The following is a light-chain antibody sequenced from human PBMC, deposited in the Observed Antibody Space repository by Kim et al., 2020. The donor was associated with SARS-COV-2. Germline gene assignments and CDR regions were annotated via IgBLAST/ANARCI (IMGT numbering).Light chain of an antibody. J-gene: IGKJ1*01. V-gene: IGKV3-11*01. Sequence: EVVLTQSPASLSLSPGEGVTLSCRASQSVKNELAWYQQKSGQAPRLLIYDASIRATGIPARFSGSGFGTDFTLTISSLEPEDCAVYYCQQRDSWSRTFGQGTKVDIK. CDR2: DAS. CDR1: QSVKNE. CDR3: QQRDSWSRT.